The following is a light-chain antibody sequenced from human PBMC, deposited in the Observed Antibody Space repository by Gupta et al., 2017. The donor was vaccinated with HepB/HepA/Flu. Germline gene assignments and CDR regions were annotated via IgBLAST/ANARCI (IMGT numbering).Light chain of an antibody. CDR2: GAS. V-gene: IGKV3-20*01. J-gene: IGKJ1*01. CDR1: QSVSSSY. Sequence: DIVLTQSPGTLSLSPGERATLSCRASQSVSSSYLAWYQQKPGQAPRPLIYGASSRATGIPDRFSGSGSGTDFTLTIRRLEPEDFAVYYCQQYGSSPLTFGQGTKVEIK. CDR3: QQYGSSPLT.